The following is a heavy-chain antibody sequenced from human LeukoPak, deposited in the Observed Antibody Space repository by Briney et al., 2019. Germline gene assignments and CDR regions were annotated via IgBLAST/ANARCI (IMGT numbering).Heavy chain of an antibody. CDR2: IYYTGNT. V-gene: IGHV4-59*01. Sequence: SETLSLTCTVSGGSISNYYWSWIRQPTGKGLEWIGYIYYTGNTNYNPSLKSRVTTSVDTSKNQFSLKLSSVTAADTAVYYCARGTDRMGYFFDYWGQGTLVTVSS. CDR3: ARGTDRMGYFFDY. J-gene: IGHJ4*02. CDR1: GGSISNYY. D-gene: IGHD2-8*01.